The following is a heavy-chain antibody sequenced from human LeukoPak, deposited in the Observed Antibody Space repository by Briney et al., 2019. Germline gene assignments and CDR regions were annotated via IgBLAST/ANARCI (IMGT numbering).Heavy chain of an antibody. V-gene: IGHV3-23*01. D-gene: IGHD3-22*01. J-gene: IGHJ3*02. CDR1: GFTFSSYA. CDR3: AKRKYYYDSSGYYEGAFDI. CDR2: ISGSGGST. Sequence: GGSLRLSCAASGFTFSSYAMSWVRQAPGKVLEWVSAISGSGGSTYYADSVKGRFTISRDNSKNTLYLQMNSLRAEDTAVYYCAKRKYYYDSSGYYEGAFDIWGQGTMVTVSS.